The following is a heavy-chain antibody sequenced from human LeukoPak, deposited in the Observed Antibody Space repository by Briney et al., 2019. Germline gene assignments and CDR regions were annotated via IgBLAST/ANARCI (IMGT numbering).Heavy chain of an antibody. D-gene: IGHD3-22*01. J-gene: IGHJ4*02. CDR2: IIPIFGTA. CDR3: ARDLQRANYYDSSGFSY. V-gene: IGHV1-69*06. Sequence: SVKVSCKASGGTFSSYAISWVRQAPGQGLEWMGGIIPIFGTANYAQKFQGRVTITADKSTSTAYMELSSLRAEDTAVYYCARDLQRANYYDSSGFSYWGQGTLVTVSS. CDR1: GGTFSSYA.